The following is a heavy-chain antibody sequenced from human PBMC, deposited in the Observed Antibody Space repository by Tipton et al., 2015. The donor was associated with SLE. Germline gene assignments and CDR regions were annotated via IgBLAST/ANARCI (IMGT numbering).Heavy chain of an antibody. CDR1: GDSINSYY. CDR2: IYYREGT. J-gene: IGHJ6*02. Sequence: TLSLTCTVSGDSINSYYWSWIRQPPGEGLEWIGYIYYREGTNYSPSLKSRVTISLDASKNQLPLKLSSVTAADTAVYYCARHHGSGWLYGLDVWGQGTTVTVSS. D-gene: IGHD6-19*01. V-gene: IGHV4-59*08. CDR3: ARHHGSGWLYGLDV.